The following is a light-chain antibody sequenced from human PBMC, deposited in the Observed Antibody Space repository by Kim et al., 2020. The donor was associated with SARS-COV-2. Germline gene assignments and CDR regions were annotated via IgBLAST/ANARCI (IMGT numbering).Light chain of an antibody. Sequence: LGWKGRITVGGNNIGGKGVNWYQLGPGQAPVLVIYFDTARPSGIPVRFSGSNSGNTATLTIIGVAAGDEADYFCQVWDSDHRRWVFGGGTRLTVL. V-gene: IGLV3-21*04. CDR2: FDT. J-gene: IGLJ3*02. CDR1: NIGGKG. CDR3: QVWDSDHRRWV.